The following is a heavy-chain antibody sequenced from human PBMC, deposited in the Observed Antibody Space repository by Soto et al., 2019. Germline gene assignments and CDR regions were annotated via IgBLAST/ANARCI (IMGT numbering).Heavy chain of an antibody. CDR2: INHSGYT. CDR1: GGSFSGYY. J-gene: IGHJ6*02. CDR3: ARGPVAINFIYYNGMDV. Sequence: QGQLQQWGAGLLRASETLSLTCACSGGSFSGYYWSWIRQPPGTGREWLGKINHSGYTKYTSSLKRRVTISVDTSKNQFSLKLSSVTAADTAVYYCARGPVAINFIYYNGMDVWGQGTTVTVSS. V-gene: IGHV4-34*01. D-gene: IGHD2-15*01.